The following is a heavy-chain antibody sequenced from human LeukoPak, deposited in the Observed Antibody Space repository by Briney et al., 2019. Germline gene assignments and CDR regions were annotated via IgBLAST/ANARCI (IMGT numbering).Heavy chain of an antibody. CDR2: IYNGGST. CDR1: RLTVTSNY. CDR3: ARASQWLAFDN. Sequence: GGSLRLSCAASRLTVTSNYMSRVRQAPGKGLEWVSVIYNGGSTNYADSVKGRFTISRDNSKNTLYLQMNSLRAEDTAVYFCARASQWLAFDNWGQGTLVTVSS. J-gene: IGHJ4*02. D-gene: IGHD6-19*01. V-gene: IGHV3-66*01.